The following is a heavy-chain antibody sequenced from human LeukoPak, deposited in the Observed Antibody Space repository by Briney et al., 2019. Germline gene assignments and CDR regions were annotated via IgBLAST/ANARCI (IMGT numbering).Heavy chain of an antibody. CDR2: IYSGGTT. D-gene: IGHD4-23*01. V-gene: IGHV3-53*01. Sequence: PGGSLRLSCAASGFTVNSNHMSWVRQAPGKGLKWASIIYSGGTTYYADSVKGRFTISRDNSKNSLYLQMNSLRAEDTAVYYCARDADYGGSPDAFDVWGRGTIVTVSS. CDR3: ARDADYGGSPDAFDV. J-gene: IGHJ3*01. CDR1: GFTVNSNH.